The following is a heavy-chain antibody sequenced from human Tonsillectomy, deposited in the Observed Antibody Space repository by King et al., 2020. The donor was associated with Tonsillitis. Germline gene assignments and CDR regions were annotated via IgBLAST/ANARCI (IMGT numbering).Heavy chain of an antibody. J-gene: IGHJ5*02. CDR3: ARESPYDYVWRSPTGAFDP. CDR1: GGSISSGGYS. Sequence: LQLQESGSGLVKPSQTLSLTCAVSGGSISSGGYSWSWIRQPPGKGLEWIGYIYHSGSTYYNPSLKSRVTISVDRSQNQFSLKLRSVTAADTAVYYCARESPYDYVWRSPTGAFDPWGQGTLVTVSS. D-gene: IGHD3-16*01. CDR2: IYHSGST. V-gene: IGHV4-30-2*01.